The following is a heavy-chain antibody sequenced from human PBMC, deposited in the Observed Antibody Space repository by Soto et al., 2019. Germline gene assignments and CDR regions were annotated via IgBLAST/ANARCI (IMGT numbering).Heavy chain of an antibody. Sequence: PWGSLRLSCAASGFTFIDYYIIWIRQSPLKGLEWVSYISSSSSYTNYADSVKGRFTISRDNAKNSLYLQMNSLRAEDTAVYYCARVIHYGDNWFDPWGQGTLVTVS. V-gene: IGHV3-11*06. CDR2: ISSSSSYT. CDR1: GFTFIDYY. J-gene: IGHJ5*02. D-gene: IGHD4-17*01. CDR3: ARVIHYGDNWFDP.